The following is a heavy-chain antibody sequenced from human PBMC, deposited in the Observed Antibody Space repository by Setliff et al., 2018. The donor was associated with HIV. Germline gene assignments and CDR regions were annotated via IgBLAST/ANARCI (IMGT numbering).Heavy chain of an antibody. CDR3: ARDPHYYDSSGHYSYFYLDF. CDR2: ISHSGNT. CDR1: GGSISSNSDH. D-gene: IGHD3-22*01. J-gene: IGHJ4*02. Sequence: SETLSLTFTVSGGSISSNSDHWGWIRQPPGKGLEWIGGISHSGNTYYNPSLQSRVTISLDMSKNQFSLKLNSVSAADTAVYYCARDPHYYDSSGHYSYFYLDFWGLGMRVTVSS. V-gene: IGHV4-39*07.